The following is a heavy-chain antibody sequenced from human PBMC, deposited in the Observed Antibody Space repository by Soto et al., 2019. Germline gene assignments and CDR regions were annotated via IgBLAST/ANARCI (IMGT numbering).Heavy chain of an antibody. V-gene: IGHV3-23*01. Sequence: PGGSLRLSCAASGFTFSSYAMSWVRQAPGKGLEWVSAISGSGGSTYYADSVKSRFTISRDNSKNTLYLQMNSLRAEDTAVYYCANGYDYYSGYYFDYWGQGTLVTVSS. D-gene: IGHD3-16*01. J-gene: IGHJ4*02. CDR2: ISGSGGST. CDR1: GFTFSSYA. CDR3: ANGYDYYSGYYFDY.